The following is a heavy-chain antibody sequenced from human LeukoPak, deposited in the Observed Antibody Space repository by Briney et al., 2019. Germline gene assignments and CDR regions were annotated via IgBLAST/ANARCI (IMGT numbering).Heavy chain of an antibody. D-gene: IGHD3-10*01. CDR1: GDSISSSSYY. Sequence: SETLSLTCTVSGDSISSSSYYWGWIRQPPGKGLEWIGSMYYSGSTYYNPSLKSRVTISRDTSKNQFSLKLSSVTAADTAVYYCARHPSPYYFTMVRGISRFWFDPWGQGTLVTVSS. V-gene: IGHV4-39*01. J-gene: IGHJ5*02. CDR3: ARHPSPYYFTMVRGISRFWFDP. CDR2: MYYSGST.